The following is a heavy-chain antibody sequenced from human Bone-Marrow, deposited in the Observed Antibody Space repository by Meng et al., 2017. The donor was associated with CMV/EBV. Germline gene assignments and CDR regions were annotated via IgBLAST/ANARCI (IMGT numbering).Heavy chain of an antibody. CDR3: ARRPVIAARRGYYYYGMDV. CDR1: GGFFSGYY. V-gene: IGHV4-34*01. D-gene: IGHD6-6*01. CDR2: INHTGST. Sequence: LSCAVYGGFFSGYYWSWIRQPPGKGLEWIGEINHTGSTNYNPSLKSRVTISVDTSKNQFSLKLSSVTAADTAVYYCARRPVIAARRGYYYYGMDVWGQGTTVTVSS. J-gene: IGHJ6*02.